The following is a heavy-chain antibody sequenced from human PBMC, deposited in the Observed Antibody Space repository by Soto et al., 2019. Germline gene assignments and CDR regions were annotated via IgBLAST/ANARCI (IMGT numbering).Heavy chain of an antibody. D-gene: IGHD3-10*01. V-gene: IGHV4-39*01. J-gene: IGHJ4*02. Sequence: SETLSLTCTVSGGSISGYYWTWIRQPPGKGLEWVGSLFYGGTTDYNPSLKSRLTMSLDTSKNHFSLKLRSVTAADTAVYYCARHRGPAPVYWGQGTLVTAPQ. CDR1: GGSISGYY. CDR3: ARHRGPAPVY. CDR2: LFYGGTT.